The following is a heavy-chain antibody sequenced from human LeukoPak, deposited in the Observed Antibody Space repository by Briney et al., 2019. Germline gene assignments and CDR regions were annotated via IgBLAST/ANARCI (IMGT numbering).Heavy chain of an antibody. D-gene: IGHD6-13*01. Sequence: GGSLRLSCAASGFTFSSYEMNGVRQAPGKGLEWVSYISSSGSTIYYADSVKGRFTISRDNAKNSLYLQMNSLRAEDTAVYYCARGGALRVSLDYWGQGTLVTVSS. CDR1: GFTFSSYE. V-gene: IGHV3-48*03. CDR2: ISSSGSTI. CDR3: ARGGALRVSLDY. J-gene: IGHJ4*02.